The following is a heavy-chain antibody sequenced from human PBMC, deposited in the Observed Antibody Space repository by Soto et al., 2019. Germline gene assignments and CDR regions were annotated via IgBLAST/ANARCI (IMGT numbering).Heavy chain of an antibody. CDR1: GGSIRSSGYH. Sequence: PLETLSHTYTVSGGSIRSSGYHWGWIRQPPGKGLEWIGSIYYSGSTYYNPSLKSRVTISVDTSKNQFSLKLSSVTAADTAVYYCARHISYYYYGMDVWGQGTTVTVSS. J-gene: IGHJ6*02. CDR3: ARHISYYYYGMDV. V-gene: IGHV4-39*01. D-gene: IGHD1-20*01. CDR2: IYYSGST.